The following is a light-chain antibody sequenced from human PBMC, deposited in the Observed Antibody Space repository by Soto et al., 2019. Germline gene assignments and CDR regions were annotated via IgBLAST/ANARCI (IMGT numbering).Light chain of an antibody. J-gene: IGKJ5*01. CDR1: QSVSSY. V-gene: IGKV3-11*01. CDR3: QHRMNWPLT. CDR2: DAS. Sequence: EIVLTPSPATLSLSPVERATLSCRASQSVSSYLLWYQQKPGQAPRLLIYDASNRATGIPARFSGSGSETDFTLTISSLEPEDFAVYYCQHRMNWPLTFGQGTRLEIK.